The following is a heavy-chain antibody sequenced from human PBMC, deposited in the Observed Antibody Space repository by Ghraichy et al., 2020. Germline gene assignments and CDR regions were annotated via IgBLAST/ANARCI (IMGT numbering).Heavy chain of an antibody. D-gene: IGHD2-21*02. Sequence: GGSLRLSCAASGFTFSNAWMSWVRQAPGKGLEWVGRIKSKTDGGTTDYAAPVKGRFTISRDDSKNKLYLQMNSLKTEDTAVYYCTTEGRAYCGGDCSEYFQHWGQGTLVTVSS. CDR3: TTEGRAYCGGDCSEYFQH. J-gene: IGHJ1*01. CDR1: GFTFSNAW. V-gene: IGHV3-15*01. CDR2: IKSKTDGGTT.